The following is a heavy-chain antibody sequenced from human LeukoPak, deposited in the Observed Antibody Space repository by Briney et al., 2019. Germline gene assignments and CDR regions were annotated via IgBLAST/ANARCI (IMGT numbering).Heavy chain of an antibody. CDR3: ARHRDYYDT. Sequence: SETLSLTCTVSGASINNNFWTWIRQPPGKGLEWIGYIYSSGSANYNPSLKSRVTISGDTSKNQISPKLTSVTAADTAVYFCARHRDYYDTWGQGTLVTVSS. CDR1: GASINNNF. D-gene: IGHD3-22*01. J-gene: IGHJ5*02. CDR2: IYSSGSA. V-gene: IGHV4-59*08.